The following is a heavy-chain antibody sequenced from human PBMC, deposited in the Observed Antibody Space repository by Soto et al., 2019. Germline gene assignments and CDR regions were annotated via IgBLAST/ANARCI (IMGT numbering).Heavy chain of an antibody. CDR1: GGSISSYY. V-gene: IGHV4-59*01. CDR3: ARGVVVAATRSSDYYYYMDV. J-gene: IGHJ6*03. D-gene: IGHD2-15*01. CDR2: IYYSGST. Sequence: SETLSLTCTVSGGSISSYYWSWIRQPPGKGLEWIGYIYYSGSTNYNPSLKSRVTISVDTSKNQFSLKLSSVTAADTAVYYCARGVVVAATRSSDYYYYMDVWGKGTTVTVSS.